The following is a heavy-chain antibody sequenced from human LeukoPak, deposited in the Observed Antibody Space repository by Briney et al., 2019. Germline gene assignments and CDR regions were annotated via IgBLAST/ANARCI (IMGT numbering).Heavy chain of an antibody. CDR2: IKQDGSEK. CDR3: ASTSVVVTAIRAFDI. CDR1: GFTFSSYA. D-gene: IGHD2-21*02. Sequence: GGSLRLSCAASGFTFSSYAMHWVRQAPGKGLEWVANIKQDGSEKYYVGSVKGRFTMSRDNAKNSLYLQMNSLRAEDTAVYYCASTSVVVTAIRAFDIWGQGTMVTVSS. J-gene: IGHJ3*02. V-gene: IGHV3-7*01.